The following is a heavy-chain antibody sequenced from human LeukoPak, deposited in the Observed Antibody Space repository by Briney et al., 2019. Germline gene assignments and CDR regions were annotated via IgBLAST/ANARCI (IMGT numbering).Heavy chain of an antibody. Sequence: GGSLRLSCAASGFTFSDFAMTWVRQAPGKGLEWVSIIGESVDSIYYADSVRGRFTISRDTSKNTLYLQTRSLRVEDTALYYCARPEGDYVFDYWGQGALVTVSS. V-gene: IGHV3-23*01. CDR2: IGESVDSI. J-gene: IGHJ4*02. D-gene: IGHD4-17*01. CDR1: GFTFSDFA. CDR3: ARPEGDYVFDY.